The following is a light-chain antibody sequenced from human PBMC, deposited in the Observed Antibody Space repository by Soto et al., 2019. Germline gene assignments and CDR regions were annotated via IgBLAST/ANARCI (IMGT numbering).Light chain of an antibody. Sequence: QSVLTQPASVSGSPGQSITISCTGTSSEVGGYNYVSWYQQHPGKAPKLMIYEVSNRPSWVSNRFSGSKSGNTASLTISGLQAEDEADYYCSSYTSRSTLVFGTGTKLTVL. CDR3: SSYTSRSTLV. CDR2: EVS. J-gene: IGLJ1*01. CDR1: SSEVGGYNY. V-gene: IGLV2-14*01.